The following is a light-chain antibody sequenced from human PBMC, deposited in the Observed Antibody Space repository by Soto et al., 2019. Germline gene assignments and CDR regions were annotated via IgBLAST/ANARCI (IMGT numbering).Light chain of an antibody. CDR1: QSVSSN. J-gene: IGKJ4*01. CDR2: GAS. V-gene: IGKV3-15*01. CDR3: QQYNSWPLT. Sequence: EIVMTQSPATLSVSPGERATLSCRASQSVSSNLDWYQQKPGQAPGLLIYGASTRATGVPARFSGSGSGTEFTLTISSLQSEDFAIYYCQQYNSWPLTFGGGTKVEIK.